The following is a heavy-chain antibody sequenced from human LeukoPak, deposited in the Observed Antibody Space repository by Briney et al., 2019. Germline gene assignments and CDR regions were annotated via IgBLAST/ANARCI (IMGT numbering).Heavy chain of an antibody. CDR1: GYTFTSYD. Sequence: GASVKVSCKASGYTFTSYDINWVRQATGQGLEWMGWMNPNSANTGYAQKFQGRVTITRNTSISTAYMELSSLRSEDTAVYYCALSLVVMQNAFDIWGQGTMVTVSS. CDR3: ALSLVVMQNAFDI. CDR2: MNPNSANT. V-gene: IGHV1-8*03. J-gene: IGHJ3*02. D-gene: IGHD3-22*01.